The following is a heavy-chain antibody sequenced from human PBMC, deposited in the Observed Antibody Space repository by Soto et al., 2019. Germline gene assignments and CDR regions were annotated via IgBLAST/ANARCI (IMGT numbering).Heavy chain of an antibody. CDR3: ARDGYSSSPLDY. Sequence: SETLSLTCTVSGGSISSGGYYWSWIRQHPGKGLEWIGYIYYSGSTYYNPSLKSRVTISVDTSKNQFSLKLSSVTAADTAVYYCARDGYSSSPLDYWGQVTLVTVS. CDR2: IYYSGST. D-gene: IGHD6-13*01. CDR1: GGSISSGGYY. V-gene: IGHV4-31*03. J-gene: IGHJ4*02.